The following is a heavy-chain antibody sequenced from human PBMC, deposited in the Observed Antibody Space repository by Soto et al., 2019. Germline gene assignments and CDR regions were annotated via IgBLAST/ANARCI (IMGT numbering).Heavy chain of an antibody. J-gene: IGHJ4*02. CDR2: ISHNRHT. Sequence: QVQLQESGPGLVKPSETLSPTCAVSGGSMTRRDWWSWVREPPGKGLEWFEEISHNRHTHYNPYVHSRVAISIDKSKTQFSLKMTAVTAADTAIYYCARDLDYRLEDGWGQGTLVTVSS. CDR3: ARDLDYRLEDG. CDR1: GGSMTRRDW. V-gene: IGHV4-4*02. D-gene: IGHD3-9*01.